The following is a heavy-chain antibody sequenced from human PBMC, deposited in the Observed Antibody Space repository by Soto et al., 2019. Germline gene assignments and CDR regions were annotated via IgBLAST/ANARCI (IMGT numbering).Heavy chain of an antibody. CDR3: ARASSTRGSSYGYWFDP. V-gene: IGHV4-31*03. CDR1: DGSISSGGYY. Sequence: QVQLQESGPGLVKPSQTLSLTCTVSDGSISSGGYYWSWIRQHPGKGLEWIGYIYYSGSTYYNPSIKRRVTISVDTSKNLFSLKLSSVTAADTAVYYCARASSTRGSSYGYWFDPWGQGTLVTVSS. J-gene: IGHJ5*02. D-gene: IGHD5-18*01. CDR2: IYYSGST.